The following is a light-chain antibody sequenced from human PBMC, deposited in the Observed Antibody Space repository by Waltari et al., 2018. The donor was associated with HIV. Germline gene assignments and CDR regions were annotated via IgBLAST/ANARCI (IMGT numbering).Light chain of an antibody. CDR2: EVT. V-gene: IGLV2-8*01. Sequence: QSALPQPPSASGSPGQSVTISCTGTSSDVGGSQFVSWYQQHPGKAPKVMIYEVTKRPSGVPDRFSGSRSGNTASLTVSGLQAEDEADYYCSSSVGSNNYVFGTGTKVTVL. CDR1: SSDVGGSQF. J-gene: IGLJ1*01. CDR3: SSSVGSNNYV.